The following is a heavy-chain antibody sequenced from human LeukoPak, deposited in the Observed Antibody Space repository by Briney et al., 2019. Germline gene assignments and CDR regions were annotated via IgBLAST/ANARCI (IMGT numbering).Heavy chain of an antibody. V-gene: IGHV1-3*04. D-gene: IGHD3-10*01. Sequence: ASMKVSCKASGCTFTSNPMYWMRQAPGQGLEWMGWINTVNGDTKCSQNFQGRITITRDTSASTAYMELSGLGSEDTAVYYCARKNYFASGSYSDFDFWGQGTLVTVSS. CDR2: INTVNGDT. J-gene: IGHJ4*02. CDR1: GCTFTSNP. CDR3: ARKNYFASGSYSDFDF.